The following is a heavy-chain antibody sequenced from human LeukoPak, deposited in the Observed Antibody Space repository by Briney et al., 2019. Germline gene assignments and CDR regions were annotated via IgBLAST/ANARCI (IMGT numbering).Heavy chain of an antibody. CDR3: ASGSWSSYYFHY. CDR2: MYYSGST. V-gene: IGHV4-59*01. CDR1: GGSFSSYY. D-gene: IGHD6-6*01. J-gene: IGHJ4*02. Sequence: PSETLSLTCAVYGGSFSSYYWSWIRQPPGKGLEWIGFMYYSGSTNYNPSLKSRVTISVDTSKNQFSLKLRSVTAADTAVYYCASGSWSSYYFHYWGQGTLVTVSS.